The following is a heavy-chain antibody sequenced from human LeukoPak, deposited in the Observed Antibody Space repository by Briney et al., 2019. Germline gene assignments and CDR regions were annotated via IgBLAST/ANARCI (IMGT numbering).Heavy chain of an antibody. J-gene: IGHJ4*02. CDR2: ISGSGGST. V-gene: IGHV3-23*01. CDR3: AKALEQETVIALDS. D-gene: IGHD6-13*01. Sequence: GGSLRLSCAASGFNFSTYAMSWVRQATGKGLEWVSAISGSGGSTYYADSVKGRFTISRDNSKNTLYLQMNSLRAEDTSIYFCAKALEQETVIALDSWGQGTLVTVSS. CDR1: GFNFSTYA.